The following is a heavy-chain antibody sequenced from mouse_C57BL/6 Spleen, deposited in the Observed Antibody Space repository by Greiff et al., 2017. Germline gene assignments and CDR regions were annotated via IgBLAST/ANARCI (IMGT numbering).Heavy chain of an antibody. Sequence: VQLQQSGAELVKPGASVKLSCKASGYTFTSYWMHWVKQRPGQGLEWIGMIHPNSGSTNYNEKFKSKATLTVDKSSSTAYMQLSSLTSEDSAVYYCARSGYDEGGFDYWGQGTTLTVSS. D-gene: IGHD2-2*01. CDR3: ARSGYDEGGFDY. CDR2: IHPNSGST. V-gene: IGHV1-64*01. CDR1: GYTFTSYW. J-gene: IGHJ2*01.